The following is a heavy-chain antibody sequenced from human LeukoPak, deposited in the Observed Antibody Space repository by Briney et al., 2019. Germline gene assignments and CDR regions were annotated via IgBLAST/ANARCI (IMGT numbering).Heavy chain of an antibody. V-gene: IGHV3-23*01. CDR3: AKVGRQWLEASEFDY. CDR1: GFTFKSHA. D-gene: IGHD6-19*01. Sequence: GGSLRLSCVASGFTFKSHAMSWVRQAPGKGLEWVSAISGSGGSTYYADSVKGRFTISRDNSKNTLYLQMNSLRAEDTAVYYCAKVGRQWLEASEFDYWGQGTLVTVSS. J-gene: IGHJ4*02. CDR2: ISGSGGST.